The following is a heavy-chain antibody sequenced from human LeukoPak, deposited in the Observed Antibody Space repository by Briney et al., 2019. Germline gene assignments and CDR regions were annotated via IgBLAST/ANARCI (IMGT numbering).Heavy chain of an antibody. Sequence: SETLSLTCTVSGGSISSSSYYWGCIRQPPGKGLEWIGSIYYSGSTYYNPSLKSRVTISVDTSKNQFSLRLSSVTAADTAVYYCARLYDFWCGYYLDYWGQGTLVTVSS. CDR3: ARLYDFWCGYYLDY. CDR1: GGSISSSSYY. V-gene: IGHV4-39*01. CDR2: IYYSGST. D-gene: IGHD3-3*01. J-gene: IGHJ4*02.